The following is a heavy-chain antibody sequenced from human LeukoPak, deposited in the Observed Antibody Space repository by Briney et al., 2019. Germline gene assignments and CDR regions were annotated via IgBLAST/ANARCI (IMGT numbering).Heavy chain of an antibody. D-gene: IGHD4-17*01. J-gene: IGHJ4*02. CDR2: IIPIFGTA. Sequence: SVKVSCKASGGTFSSYAISWVRQAPGQGLEWMGGIIPIFGTANYAQKFQGRVTITTDESTSTAYMELSSLRSDDTAVYYCARRVGPYGDYDYWGQGTLVTVSS. CDR1: GGTFSSYA. V-gene: IGHV1-69*05. CDR3: ARRVGPYGDYDY.